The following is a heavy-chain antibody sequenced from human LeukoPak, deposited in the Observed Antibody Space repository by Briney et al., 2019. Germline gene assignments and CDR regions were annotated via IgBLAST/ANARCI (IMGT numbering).Heavy chain of an antibody. CDR1: GGSISSYY. V-gene: IGHV4-59*01. D-gene: IGHD3-9*01. J-gene: IGHJ4*02. CDR2: IYYSGST. Sequence: SETLSLTCTVSGGSISSYYWSWIRQPPGEGLEWIGYIYYSGSTNYNPSLKSRVTISVDTSKNQFSLKLSSVTAADTAVCYYVRADNWYYFDYWGQGTLVTVSS. CDR3: VRADNWYYFDY.